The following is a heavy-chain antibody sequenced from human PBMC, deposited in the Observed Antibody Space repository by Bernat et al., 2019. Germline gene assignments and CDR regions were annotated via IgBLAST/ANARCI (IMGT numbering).Heavy chain of an antibody. CDR2: IYYSGST. CDR1: GGSISSSSYY. V-gene: IGHV4-39*01. Sequence: QLQLQESGPGLVKPSETLSLTCTVSGGSISSSSYYWGWIRQPPGKGLEWIGSIYYSGSTYYNPSLKSRVTISVDTSKNQFSLKLSSVTAADTAVYYCARHSGVRGVIHWYFDLWGRGTLVTVSS. CDR3: ARHSGVRGVIHWYFDL. D-gene: IGHD3-10*01. J-gene: IGHJ2*01.